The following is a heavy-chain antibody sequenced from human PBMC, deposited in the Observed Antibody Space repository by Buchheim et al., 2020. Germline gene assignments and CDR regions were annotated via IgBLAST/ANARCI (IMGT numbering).Heavy chain of an antibody. CDR3: TKAHDTSGYYPFVY. D-gene: IGHD3-22*01. J-gene: IGHJ4*02. CDR2: ILGSGSST. V-gene: IGHV3-23*01. Sequence: EVQLLESGGGLVQPGGSLRLSCAASGFTFSSYAMSWVRQAPGKGLEWVSAILGSGSSTYYADSVKGRFIISRDNSKHTLYLQMNSLRVEDTAVYYCTKAHDTSGYYPFVYGGQGTL. CDR1: GFTFSSYA.